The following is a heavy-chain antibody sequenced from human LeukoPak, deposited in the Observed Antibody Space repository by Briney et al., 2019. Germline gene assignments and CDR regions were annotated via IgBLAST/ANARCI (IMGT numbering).Heavy chain of an antibody. CDR2: IYHSGST. D-gene: IGHD6-13*01. CDR1: GGSISSGGYS. J-gene: IGHJ4*02. CDR3: AREDAAAGINY. Sequence: PSETLSLTCAASGGSISSGGYSWSWIRQPPGKGLEWIGYIYHSGSTYYNPSLKSRVTISVDRSKNQFSLKLSSVTAADTAVYYCAREDAAAGINYWGQGTLVTVSS. V-gene: IGHV4-30-2*01.